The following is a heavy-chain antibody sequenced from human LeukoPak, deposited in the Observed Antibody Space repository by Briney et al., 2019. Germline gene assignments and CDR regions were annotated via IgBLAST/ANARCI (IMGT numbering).Heavy chain of an antibody. CDR3: ARVHVPFDY. D-gene: IGHD3-16*01. J-gene: IGHJ4*02. CDR2: INHSGST. Sequence: PSETLSLTCAVYGGSFSGYYWSWIRQPPGKGLEWIGEINHSGSTNYNSSLKSRVTVSVDTSKNQFSLKISSVTAADTAVYFCARVHVPFDYWGQGILVIVSS. V-gene: IGHV4-34*01. CDR1: GGSFSGYY.